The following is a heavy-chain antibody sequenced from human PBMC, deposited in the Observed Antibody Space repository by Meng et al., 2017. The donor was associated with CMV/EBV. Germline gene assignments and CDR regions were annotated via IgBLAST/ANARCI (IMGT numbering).Heavy chain of an antibody. V-gene: IGHV1-3*02. CDR1: GYTFTSYA. D-gene: IGHD3-22*01. CDR2: SNAGNGNT. J-gene: IGHJ5*02. Sequence: QVPLVRAGAEVQKPGASVKVSCKASGYTFTSYAMHWVRQAPGQRLEWMGWSNAGNGNTKYSQEFQGRVTITRDTSASTAYMELSSLRSEDTAVYYCARVPYYYDSSGSRFDPWGQGTLVTVSS. CDR3: ARVPYYYDSSGSRFDP.